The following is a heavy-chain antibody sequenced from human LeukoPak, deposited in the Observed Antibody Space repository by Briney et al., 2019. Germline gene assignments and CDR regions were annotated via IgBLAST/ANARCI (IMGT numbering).Heavy chain of an antibody. D-gene: IGHD2-15*01. CDR2: IYHSGST. CDR1: GGSISSGGYS. CDR3: ARGGRVATHNWFDP. V-gene: IGHV4-30-2*01. Sequence: SETLSLTCAVSGGSISSGGYSWSWIRQPPGKGLEWIGYIYHSGSTYYNPSLKSRVTISVDRSKNQFSLKLSSVTAADTAVYYCARGGRVATHNWFDPLGQGTLVSVSS. J-gene: IGHJ5*02.